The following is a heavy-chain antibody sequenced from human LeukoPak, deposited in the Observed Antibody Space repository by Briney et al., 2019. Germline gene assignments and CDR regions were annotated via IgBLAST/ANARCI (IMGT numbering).Heavy chain of an antibody. CDR2: ISAYNGNT. CDR1: GYTFTSYG. V-gene: IGHV1-18*01. D-gene: IGHD2-2*01. J-gene: IGHJ4*02. Sequence: ASVKVSCKASGYTFTSYGISWVRQAPGQGLEWMGWISAYNGNTNYAQKLQGRVTMTTDTSTSTAYMELRSLRSDDTAVYYCARDDCSSTSCYCNYWGQGTLVTVSS. CDR3: ARDDCSSTSCYCNY.